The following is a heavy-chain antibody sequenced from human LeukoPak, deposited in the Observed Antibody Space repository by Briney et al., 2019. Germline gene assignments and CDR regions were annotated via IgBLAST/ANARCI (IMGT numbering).Heavy chain of an antibody. Sequence: GASVKVSCKASGYTFISYDINWVRQATGQGLEWMGWMNPNSGITGYAQKFQGRVSMTTNTSIGTAYMELSSLKSEDTAVYYCARGLYYYDSNGRTPYDYWGQGTLVTVSS. V-gene: IGHV1-8*01. CDR3: ARGLYYYDSNGRTPYDY. D-gene: IGHD3-22*01. J-gene: IGHJ4*02. CDR1: GYTFISYD. CDR2: MNPNSGIT.